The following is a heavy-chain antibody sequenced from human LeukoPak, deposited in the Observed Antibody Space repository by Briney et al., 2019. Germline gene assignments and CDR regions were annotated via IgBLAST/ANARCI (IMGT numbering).Heavy chain of an antibody. D-gene: IGHD3-10*01. V-gene: IGHV3-23*01. CDR1: GFSFGTYG. Sequence: PGGSLRLSCEGSGFSFGTYGMTWVRHAPGRGLEWVATISGSGVSIYYADSVKDRFTISRDNTENTVSLQMNSLRAEDTALYYCAKVGWYGDLGYWGQGTQVAVSS. CDR2: ISGSGVSI. CDR3: AKVGWYGDLGY. J-gene: IGHJ4*02.